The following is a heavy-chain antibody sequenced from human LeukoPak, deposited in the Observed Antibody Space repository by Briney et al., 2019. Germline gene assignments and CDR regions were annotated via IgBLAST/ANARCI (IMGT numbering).Heavy chain of an antibody. Sequence: GGSLRLSCAASGFTFNSYAMHWVRQAPGKGLEWVAVISYDGSNKYYADSVKGRFTISRDNSKNTLYLQMNSLRAEDTAVYYCARGVNWFDPWGQGTLVTVSS. J-gene: IGHJ5*02. CDR2: ISYDGSNK. CDR1: GFTFNSYA. V-gene: IGHV3-30-3*01. CDR3: ARGVNWFDP. D-gene: IGHD3-3*01.